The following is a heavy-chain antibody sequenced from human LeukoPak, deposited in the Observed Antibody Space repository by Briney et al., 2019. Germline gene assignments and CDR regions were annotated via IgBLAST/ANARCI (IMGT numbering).Heavy chain of an antibody. CDR1: GFTFTSSA. CDR2: IVLGSGNT. CDR3: AVDQGRPAGDAFDY. J-gene: IGHJ4*02. D-gene: IGHD2-2*01. Sequence: SVKVSCKVSGFTFTSSAAQCVRQARGQRLEWIGWIVLGSGNTNYAQKLQERLTITRDMSTTTAYMELSSLTSDDTAVYFCAVDQGRPAGDAFDYWGQGTLVTVSS. V-gene: IGHV1-58*01.